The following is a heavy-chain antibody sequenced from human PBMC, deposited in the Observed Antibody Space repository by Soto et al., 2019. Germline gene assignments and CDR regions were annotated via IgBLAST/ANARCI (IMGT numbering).Heavy chain of an antibody. CDR3: AKEATNINNFDY. D-gene: IGHD1-26*01. V-gene: IGHV3-48*03. CDR1: GFIFSNYE. CDR2: ISSVGSTV. Sequence: GGSLRLSCAASGFIFSNYEMNWVRQAPGKGLEWLSYISSVGSTVYYADSVKGRFTISRDSAKSSLYLQMNSLRAEDTAVYYCAKEATNINNFDYWGKGTLVTVSS. J-gene: IGHJ4*02.